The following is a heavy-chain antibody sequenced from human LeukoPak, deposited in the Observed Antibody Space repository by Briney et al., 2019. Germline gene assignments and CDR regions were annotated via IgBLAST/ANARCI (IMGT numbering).Heavy chain of an antibody. CDR2: IYSAGTT. J-gene: IGHJ5*02. Sequence: PWGSLSCSCAVSGFTVYSISMDWVRQAPGKGLEWVSAIYSAGTTYYADSVKGRFTISRDNSKNTLYLQMNSLRAEYTAVYNCARNNSGRLDPWGQGTLVTVSS. CDR1: GFTVYSIS. V-gene: IGHV3-53*01. D-gene: IGHD3-10*01. CDR3: ARNNSGRLDP.